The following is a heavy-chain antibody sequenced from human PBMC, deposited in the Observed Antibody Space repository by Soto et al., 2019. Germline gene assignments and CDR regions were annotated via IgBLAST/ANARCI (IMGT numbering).Heavy chain of an antibody. CDR3: ARYDYGDVDY. CDR2: TRNKANSYTT. J-gene: IGHJ4*02. Sequence: EVQLVESGGGLVQPGGSLRLSCAASGFTISDHYMDWVRQAPGKGLEWVGCTRNKANSYTTEYAASVKGRFTISRDDSKNSLYLQMNSLKTEDTAVYYCARYDYGDVDYWGQGTLVTVSS. D-gene: IGHD4-17*01. V-gene: IGHV3-72*01. CDR1: GFTISDHY.